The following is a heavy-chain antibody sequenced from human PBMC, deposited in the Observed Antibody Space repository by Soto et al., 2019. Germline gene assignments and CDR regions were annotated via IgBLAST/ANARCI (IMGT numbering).Heavy chain of an antibody. CDR3: AAGVTTFDY. CDR2: LDYEEGER. D-gene: IGHD4-17*01. V-gene: IGHV1-24*01. Sequence: ASVKVSCKVSGTSLSGLPMHWVRQAPGKGLEWMGSLDYEEGERSFAHRFQGRLTVTEDTSTDTAYMKLSSLMSEDTAVYYCAAGVTTFDYWGQGXLVTVYS. J-gene: IGHJ4*02. CDR1: GTSLSGLP.